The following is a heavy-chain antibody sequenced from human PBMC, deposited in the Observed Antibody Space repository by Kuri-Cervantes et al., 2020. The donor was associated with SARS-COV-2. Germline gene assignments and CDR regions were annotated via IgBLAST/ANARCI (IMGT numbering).Heavy chain of an antibody. CDR1: GFTVSSNY. J-gene: IGHJ3*02. V-gene: IGHV3-53*01. CDR3: ARARGPDAFDI. CDR2: IYSGGST. Sequence: GESLKISCAASGFTVSSNYMSWVRQAPGKGLEWVPVIYSGGSTYSADSVKGRLTISRDNSKNTLYLQMNSLRAEDTAVYYCARARGPDAFDIWGQGTMVTVSS.